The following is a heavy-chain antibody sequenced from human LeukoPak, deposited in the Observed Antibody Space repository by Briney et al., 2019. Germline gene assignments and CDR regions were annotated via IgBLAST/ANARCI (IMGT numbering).Heavy chain of an antibody. Sequence: GSSVKVSCKASGYTFTTYPISWVRQAPGQGLEWMGGIIPIFGTANYAQKFQGRVTITADEPTSTAYMELSSLRSEDTAVYYCATASIEEMDVWGQGTTVTVSS. CDR1: GYTFTTYP. J-gene: IGHJ6*02. CDR2: IIPIFGTA. D-gene: IGHD6-6*01. V-gene: IGHV1-69*01. CDR3: ATASIEEMDV.